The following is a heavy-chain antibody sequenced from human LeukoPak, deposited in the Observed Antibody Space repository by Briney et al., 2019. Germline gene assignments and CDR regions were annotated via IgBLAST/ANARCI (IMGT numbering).Heavy chain of an antibody. CDR2: MYYSGST. D-gene: IGHD3-22*01. CDR1: GGSISSSSYY. CDR3: ARVYYDSLLLAGVGIDY. V-gene: IGHV4-39*01. J-gene: IGHJ4*02. Sequence: SETLSLTCTVSGGSISSSSYYWGWIRQPPGKGLEWIGSMYYSGSTYYNPSLKSRVTISVDTSNNQFSLKLTSVTAADTAVYYSARVYYDSLLLAGVGIDYWGQGTLVTVSS.